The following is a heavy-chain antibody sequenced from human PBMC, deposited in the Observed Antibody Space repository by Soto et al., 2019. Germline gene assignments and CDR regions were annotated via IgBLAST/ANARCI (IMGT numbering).Heavy chain of an antibody. D-gene: IGHD2-15*01. Sequence: GGCLRRHCASAGYTLCNYWMSWVRHVPGKGLKWVDNIKQYGSEKYYVDSVEGRFTISRDNAKNSLYLQMNSLRAEDTAVYYCARGAAYCSGRSCYFGAFDIWGQGTLLTVSS. V-gene: IGHV3-7*01. CDR3: ARGAAYCSGRSCYFGAFDI. CDR1: GYTLCNYW. CDR2: IKQYGSEK. J-gene: IGHJ3*02.